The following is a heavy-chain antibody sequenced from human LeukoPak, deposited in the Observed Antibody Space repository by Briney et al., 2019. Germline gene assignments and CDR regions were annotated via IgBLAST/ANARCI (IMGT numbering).Heavy chain of an antibody. CDR1: GYKFTNYW. V-gene: IGHV5-51*01. D-gene: IGHD6-19*01. J-gene: IGHJ6*02. CDR2: IYPRDSDT. CDR3: ARRIAVAGTGYYGMDV. Sequence: GESLKISCKGSGYKFTNYWIAWVRQMPGQGLEWLGIIYPRDSDTRYSPSFQGQVTISADKSISTAYLQWSSLKASDTAMYYCARRIAVAGTGYYGMDVWGQGTTVTVSS.